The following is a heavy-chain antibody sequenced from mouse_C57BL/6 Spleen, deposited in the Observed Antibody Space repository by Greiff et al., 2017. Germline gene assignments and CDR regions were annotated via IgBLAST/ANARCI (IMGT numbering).Heavy chain of an antibody. CDR1: GFSLTSYG. V-gene: IGHV2-5*01. D-gene: IGHD2-3*01. Sequence: QVQLKQSGPGLVQPSQSLSITCTVSGFSLTSYGVHWVRQSPGKGLEWLGVIWRGGSTDYNAAFISRLSITKDNAKSQVFFKMNSLQAGDTAIYYCAKGDDDFSMVYWGRETSVTVSS. CDR2: IWRGGST. CDR3: AKGDDDFSMVY. J-gene: IGHJ4*01.